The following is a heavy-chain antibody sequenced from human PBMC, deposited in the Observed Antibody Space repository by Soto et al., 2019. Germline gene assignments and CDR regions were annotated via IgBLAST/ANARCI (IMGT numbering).Heavy chain of an antibody. CDR3: ARDSKWLIINGNWFDA. J-gene: IGHJ5*02. V-gene: IGHV1-18*04. CDR1: GSSFINYG. Sequence: GASVKVSCKFSGSSFINYGMTWVRQDPGQGLQWMGWISGSNGATNYAQRYQGRVTLTTDTSTNTAYLELRSLRFDDTAVYYCARDSKWLIINGNWFDACVQGTRVTDCS. CDR2: ISGSNGAT. D-gene: IGHD5-12*01.